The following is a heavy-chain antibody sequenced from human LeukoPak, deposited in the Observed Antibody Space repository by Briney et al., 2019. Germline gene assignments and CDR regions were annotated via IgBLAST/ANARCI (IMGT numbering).Heavy chain of an antibody. J-gene: IGHJ6*03. D-gene: IGHD3-3*01. Sequence: PGGSLRLSCAASGFTFSSYWMHWVRQAPGKGLVWVSRINTDGSSTSYADSVKGRFTISRDNAKNTLYLQMNSLRAEDTAVYYCARVSHDSQHWRYMDVWGKGTTVTVSS. CDR2: INTDGSST. CDR3: ARVSHDSQHWRYMDV. V-gene: IGHV3-74*01. CDR1: GFTFSSYW.